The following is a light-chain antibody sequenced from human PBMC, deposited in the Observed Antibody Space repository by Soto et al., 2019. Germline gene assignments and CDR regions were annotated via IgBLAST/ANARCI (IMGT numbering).Light chain of an antibody. CDR1: QTISSN. Sequence: DIPMTQSPSSLSASVGDRVTIACRASQTISSNLNWYQQKPGKAPKSLIYSASNLQNGVPSRFSGSGSGTDFTLTISSLEPEDFATYYCQQHYITPWTFGQGTKVEIK. V-gene: IGKV1-39*01. CDR2: SAS. CDR3: QQHYITPWT. J-gene: IGKJ1*01.